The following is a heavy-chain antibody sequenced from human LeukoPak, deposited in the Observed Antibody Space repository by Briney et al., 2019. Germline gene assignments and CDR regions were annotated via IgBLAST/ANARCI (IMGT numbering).Heavy chain of an antibody. CDR1: GFTFSSYG. V-gene: IGHV3-30*02. CDR3: AKDLMGYPHAFDI. J-gene: IGHJ3*02. CDR2: IWSDGSNK. D-gene: IGHD5-18*01. Sequence: GGSLRLSCEASGFTFSSYGIHWVRQAPGKGLEWVAVIWSDGSNKYYADSVKGRFTISRDNSKNTLYLQMNSLRAEDTAVYYCAKDLMGYPHAFDIWGQGTMVSVSS.